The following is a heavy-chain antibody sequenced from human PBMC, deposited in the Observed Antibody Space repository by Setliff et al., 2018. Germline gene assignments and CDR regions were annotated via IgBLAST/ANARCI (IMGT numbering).Heavy chain of an antibody. D-gene: IGHD3-22*01. CDR3: ARDPHYDPTYSLPGHAFDF. Sequence: SETLSLTCAVSGYSISNGFYWGWIRQSPVKGLEWIGSLFDGGSAYYSPSLKSRASISLDASKNQFALKLASATAADTAVYYCARDPHYDPTYSLPGHAFDFWGQGIMVTVSS. CDR1: GYSISNGFY. V-gene: IGHV4-38-2*02. CDR2: LFDGGSA. J-gene: IGHJ3*01.